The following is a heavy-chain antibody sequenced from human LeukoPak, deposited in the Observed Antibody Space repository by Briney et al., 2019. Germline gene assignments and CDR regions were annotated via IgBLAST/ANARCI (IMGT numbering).Heavy chain of an antibody. J-gene: IGHJ4*02. CDR1: GGSFSGYY. CDR3: ARGGTTVTLDPFDY. V-gene: IGHV4-34*01. Sequence: SETLSLTCGVYGGSFSGYYWNWIRQPPGKGLEWIGEINHSGSTKYNPSLKSRVTISVDTSKNQFSLKLTSVTAADTAVYYCARGGTTVTLDPFDYWGLGTLVTVSS. CDR2: INHSGST. D-gene: IGHD4-17*01.